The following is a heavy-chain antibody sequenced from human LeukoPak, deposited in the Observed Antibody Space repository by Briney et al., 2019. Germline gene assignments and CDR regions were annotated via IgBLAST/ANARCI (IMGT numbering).Heavy chain of an antibody. D-gene: IGHD5-24*01. Sequence: GGSLRLSCAASGFTFSSYSMNWVRQAPGKGLEWVSSISSSSYIYYADSVKGRFTISRDNAKNSLYLQMNSLRAEDTAVCYCARDPPRGRWLQLSTEHDYWGQGTLVTVSS. CDR3: ARDPPRGRWLQLSTEHDY. V-gene: IGHV3-21*01. J-gene: IGHJ4*02. CDR1: GFTFSSYS. CDR2: ISSSSYI.